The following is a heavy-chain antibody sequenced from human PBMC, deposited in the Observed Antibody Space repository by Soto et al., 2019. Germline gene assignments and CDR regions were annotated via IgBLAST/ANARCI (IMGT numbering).Heavy chain of an antibody. D-gene: IGHD4-17*01. V-gene: IGHV3-49*04. CDR2: VRSEAYGGTT. CDR3: TRDGLSDYGDYRFDP. J-gene: IGHJ5*02. Sequence: EVQLVESGGGLVQPGRSLRLSCTASGFTFGDYAMSWVRQAPGKGLEWVGFVRSEAYGGTTEYAASVKGRFTISRDDSKSIAYLQMNSLKTEDTAVYYCTRDGLSDYGDYRFDPWGQGTLVTVSS. CDR1: GFTFGDYA.